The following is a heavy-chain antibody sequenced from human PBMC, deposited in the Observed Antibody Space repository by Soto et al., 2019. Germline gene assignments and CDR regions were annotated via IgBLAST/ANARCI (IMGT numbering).Heavy chain of an antibody. CDR2: IIPIIGII. CDR3: ARNLGARLVRGGWDFDY. D-gene: IGHD3-10*01. V-gene: IGHV1-69*02. CDR1: GGTFSTYT. Sequence: SVKVSCKASGGTFSTYTITWVRQAPGQGLEWIGRIIPIIGIINYAQKFQGRVTISADKFTGTAYMELTGLRSDGTAVYFCARNLGARLVRGGWDFDYWGQGTLVTVSS. J-gene: IGHJ4*02.